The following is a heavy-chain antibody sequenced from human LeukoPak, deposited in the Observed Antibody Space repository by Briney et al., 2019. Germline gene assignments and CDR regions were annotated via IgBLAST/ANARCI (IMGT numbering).Heavy chain of an antibody. CDR1: GGSISSHY. CDR2: IYYSGST. V-gene: IGHV4-59*11. D-gene: IGHD3-10*01. Sequence: SETLSLTCTVSGGSISSHYWSWIRQPPGKGLEWIGYIYYSGSTNYNPSLKSRVTISVDTSKNQFSLKLSSVTAADTAVYYCAITYGSGSYYNSFDYWGQGTLVTVSS. J-gene: IGHJ4*02. CDR3: AITYGSGSYYNSFDY.